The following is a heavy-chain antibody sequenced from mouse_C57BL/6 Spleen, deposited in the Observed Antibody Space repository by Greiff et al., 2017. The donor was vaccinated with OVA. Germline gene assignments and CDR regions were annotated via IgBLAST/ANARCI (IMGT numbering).Heavy chain of an antibody. V-gene: IGHV1-82*01. J-gene: IGHJ2*01. Sequence: QVQLQQSGPELVKPGASVKISCKASGYAFSSSWMNWVKQRPGTGLEWIGRIYPGDGDPTYNGKFKGKATLTADKSSSTAYMQLSSLTSEDSAVYFCARDPSYGSPDYWGQGTTLTVSS. D-gene: IGHD1-1*01. CDR1: GYAFSSSW. CDR3: ARDPSYGSPDY. CDR2: IYPGDGDP.